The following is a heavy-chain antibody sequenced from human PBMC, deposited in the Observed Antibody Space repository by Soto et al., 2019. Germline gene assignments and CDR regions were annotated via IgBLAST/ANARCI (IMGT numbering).Heavy chain of an antibody. V-gene: IGHV4-59*01. J-gene: IGHJ5*02. D-gene: IGHD2-15*01. CDR2: IYYSGST. Sequence: PSETLSLTCTVSGGSISSYFWSWILQPPWKGLEWIGDIYYSGSTNYNPSLKSRVTISVDTSKNQFSLKLSSVTAADTAVYYCARAEDCSGGSCYPGFDPWGQGTQVTVSS. CDR1: GGSISSYF. CDR3: ARAEDCSGGSCYPGFDP.